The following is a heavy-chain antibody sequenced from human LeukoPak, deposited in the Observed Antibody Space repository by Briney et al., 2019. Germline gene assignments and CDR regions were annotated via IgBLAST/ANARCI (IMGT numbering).Heavy chain of an antibody. CDR2: ICYSGST. V-gene: IGHV4-30-4*01. Sequence: SETLSLTCTVSGGSISSGDYYWSWIRQPPGKGLEWIGYICYSGSTYYNPSLKSRVTISVDTSKNQFSLKLSSVTAADTAVYYCARSLYDSSGYYSGIFDYWGQGTLVTVSS. D-gene: IGHD3-22*01. CDR1: GGSISSGDYY. CDR3: ARSLYDSSGYYSGIFDY. J-gene: IGHJ4*02.